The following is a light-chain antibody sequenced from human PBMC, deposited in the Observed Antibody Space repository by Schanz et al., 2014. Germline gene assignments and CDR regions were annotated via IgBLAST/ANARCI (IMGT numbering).Light chain of an antibody. CDR1: QSLLHSNGYNY. V-gene: IGKV2-28*01. Sequence: DIVMTQSPLSLPVTPGEPASISCRSSQSLLHSNGYNYLDWYLQKPGQSPQLLIYLSSRFSASGSGTDFTLKISRVEADDVGVYYCMQALQTAYTFGQGTKLEIK. CDR2: LSS. J-gene: IGKJ2*01. CDR3: MQALQTAYT.